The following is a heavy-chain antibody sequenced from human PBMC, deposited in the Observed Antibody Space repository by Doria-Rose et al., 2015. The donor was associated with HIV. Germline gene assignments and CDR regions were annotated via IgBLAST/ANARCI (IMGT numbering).Heavy chain of an antibody. Sequence: FKFDDYAMHWVRQSPAKGLEWVSGISWNSETIGYADSVKGRFTISRDNAKNSLYLQMNSLRTEDTASYYCVKDRAFGLVMGWFDPWGQGAVVTVSS. CDR3: VKDRAFGLVMGWFDP. CDR2: ISWNSETI. J-gene: IGHJ5*02. D-gene: IGHD3-3*01. CDR1: FKFDDYA. V-gene: IGHV3-9*01.